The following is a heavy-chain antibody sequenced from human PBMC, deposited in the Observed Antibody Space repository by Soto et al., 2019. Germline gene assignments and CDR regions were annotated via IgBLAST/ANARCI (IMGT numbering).Heavy chain of an antibody. CDR3: TKHLPSKKNQRRWADAFHI. D-gene: IGHD2-2*01. Sequence: EVRLLESGGGLVQPGGSLRLSCVASGFTFSNYAMSWVRQAPGKGLEWVSVVTGRSSSTYYEDSVEGRFIISRDNSRNTLFLQMNSLGDEDTAVYYCTKHLPSKKNQRRWADAFHIWGQGTILTVSS. V-gene: IGHV3-23*01. CDR1: GFTFSNYA. CDR2: VTGRSSST. J-gene: IGHJ3*02.